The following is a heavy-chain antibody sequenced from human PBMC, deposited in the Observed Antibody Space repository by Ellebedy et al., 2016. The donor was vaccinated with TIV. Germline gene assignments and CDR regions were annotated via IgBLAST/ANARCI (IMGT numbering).Heavy chain of an antibody. CDR3: ARGGANWGFDY. CDR1: RYTFTSHD. CDR2: INGNSCAT. J-gene: IGHJ4*02. D-gene: IGHD7-27*01. Sequence: AASVNVSCKASRYTFTSHDSNWVRQATGQGLEWMGWINGNSCATKYAQKFQCRVTMTRDTSIGTAYMELSSLRSDDTAVYYCARGGANWGFDYWGQGTLVTVSS. V-gene: IGHV1-2*02.